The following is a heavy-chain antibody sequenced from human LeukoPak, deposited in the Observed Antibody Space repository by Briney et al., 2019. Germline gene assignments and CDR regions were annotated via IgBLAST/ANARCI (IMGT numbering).Heavy chain of an antibody. CDR3: ARGSMGDGAFDY. V-gene: IGHV1-3*01. Sequence: ASVKVSCKASGYTFTNYAMHWVRQAPGQRLEWMGWINAGTGDTKYSQKFQGRVSITRDTSASTAYMELSSLISEDTAVYYCARGSMGDGAFDYWGQETLVTVSS. J-gene: IGHJ4*02. D-gene: IGHD2-21*02. CDR2: INAGTGDT. CDR1: GYTFTNYA.